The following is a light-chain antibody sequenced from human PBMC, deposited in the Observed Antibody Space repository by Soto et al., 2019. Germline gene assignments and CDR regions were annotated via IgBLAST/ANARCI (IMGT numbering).Light chain of an antibody. CDR3: QQYNSYRT. V-gene: IGKV1-5*01. J-gene: IGKJ1*01. CDR1: QSISSW. Sequence: DLPMTPSPSTLSASVGDRVTITCRASQSISSWLAWYQQKPGKAPKLLIYDASSLESGVPSRFSGSGSGTEFTLTISSLQPDDFATYYCQQYNSYRTFGQGTKVEIK. CDR2: DAS.